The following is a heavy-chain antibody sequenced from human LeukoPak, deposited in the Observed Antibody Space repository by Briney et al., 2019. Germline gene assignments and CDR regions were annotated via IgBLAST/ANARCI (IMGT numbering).Heavy chain of an antibody. CDR1: GFTFSSYG. Sequence: GGTLRLSCAASGFTFSSYGMSWVRQAPGKGLEWVSAISDSGGSTYYADSVKGRFTISRDNSKNTLYLQMNSLRAEDTAVYYCAKDRWAYYYDSSDKSFDYWGQGTLVTVSS. J-gene: IGHJ4*02. V-gene: IGHV3-23*01. CDR2: ISDSGGST. D-gene: IGHD3-22*01. CDR3: AKDRWAYYYDSSDKSFDY.